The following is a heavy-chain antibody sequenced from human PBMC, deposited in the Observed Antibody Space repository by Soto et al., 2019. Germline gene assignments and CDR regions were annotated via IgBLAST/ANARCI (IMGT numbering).Heavy chain of an antibody. D-gene: IGHD2-21*01. V-gene: IGHV3-23*01. CDR1: GFTFSSYA. J-gene: IGHJ5*02. CDR3: AKSRVVGGNWFDP. CDR2: ISGIGGST. Sequence: VGSLRLSCAASGFTFSSYAMSWVRQAPGKGLEWVSGISGIGGSTYYADSVKGRFTIARDNSKNTLFLQMNSLRAEDTAVYYCAKSRVVGGNWFDPWGQGTLVTVSS.